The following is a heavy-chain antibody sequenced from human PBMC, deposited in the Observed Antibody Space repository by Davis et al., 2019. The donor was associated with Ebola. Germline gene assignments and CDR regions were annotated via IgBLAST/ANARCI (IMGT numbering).Heavy chain of an antibody. J-gene: IGHJ6*02. CDR3: ATALRITMVQGVRYYYGMDV. CDR1: GYTLTELS. CDR2: FDPEDGET. V-gene: IGHV1-24*01. Sequence: ASVKVSCKVSGYTLTELSMHWVRQAPGKGLEWMGGFDPEDGETIYAQKFQGRVTMTEDTSTDTAYMELSSLRSEDTAVYYCATALRITMVQGVRYYYGMDVWGQGTTVSVSS. D-gene: IGHD3-10*01.